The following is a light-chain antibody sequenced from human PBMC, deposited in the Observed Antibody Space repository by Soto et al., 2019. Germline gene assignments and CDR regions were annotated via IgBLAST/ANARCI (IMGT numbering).Light chain of an antibody. CDR1: QSVSSK. Sequence: IVMTQSPATLSVSPGERATLSCRASQSVSSKLAWYQQKPGQPPRLLIYDASNRATGIPDRFIGSGSGTEFTLTITSLQSEDFAVDYCQLYSDWPPWTFGQGTKVEIK. CDR2: DAS. V-gene: IGKV3-15*01. CDR3: QLYSDWPPWT. J-gene: IGKJ1*01.